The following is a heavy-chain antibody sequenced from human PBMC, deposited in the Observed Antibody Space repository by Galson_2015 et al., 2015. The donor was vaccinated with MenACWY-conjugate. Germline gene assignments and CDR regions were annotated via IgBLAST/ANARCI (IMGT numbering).Heavy chain of an antibody. J-gene: IGHJ2*01. D-gene: IGHD3-10*01. CDR3: DTSKNQFSLKLSSVSAADTAVYYCARLPSTNSWYWYFDL. V-gene: IGHV2-26*01. CDR1: GFSLNNARVG. Sequence: PALVKPTQTLTLTCAVSGFSLNNARVGVSWIRQPPGKALEWLAHLFSGDEKSYSTSLKSRLTISKDTSKSQGVLSMTNVDPVDTASISVDTSKNQFSLKLSSVSAADTAVYYCARLPSTNSWYWYFDLWGRGTLVTVSS. CDR2: LFSGDEK.